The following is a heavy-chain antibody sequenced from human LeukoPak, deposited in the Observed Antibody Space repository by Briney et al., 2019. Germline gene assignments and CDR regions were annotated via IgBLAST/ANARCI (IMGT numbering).Heavy chain of an antibody. CDR2: ISSSSSYR. J-gene: IGHJ4*02. Sequence: GGSLRLSCAASGFTFSSYSMNWVRQAPGKGLEWVSSISSSSSYRYHADSVKGRFTISRDNAKNSLYLQMNSLRAEGTAVYYCASGARPIDYWGQGTLVTVSS. CDR3: ASGARPIDY. CDR1: GFTFSSYS. D-gene: IGHD6-6*01. V-gene: IGHV3-21*01.